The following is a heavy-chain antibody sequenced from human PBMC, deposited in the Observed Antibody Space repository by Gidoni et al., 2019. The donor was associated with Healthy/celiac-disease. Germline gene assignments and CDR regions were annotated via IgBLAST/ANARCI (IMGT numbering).Heavy chain of an antibody. CDR3: ARERGSIAAAERYYYYYGMDV. CDR2: IIPIFGTA. CDR1: GGTFSSYA. D-gene: IGHD6-13*01. J-gene: IGHJ6*02. V-gene: IGHV1-69*01. Sequence: QVQLVQSGAEVKKPGSSVKVSCKASGGTFSSYAISWVRQAPGQGLEWMGGIIPIFGTANYAQKFQGRVTITADESTSTAYMELSSLRSEDTAVYYCARERGSIAAAERYYYYYGMDVWGQGTTVTVSS.